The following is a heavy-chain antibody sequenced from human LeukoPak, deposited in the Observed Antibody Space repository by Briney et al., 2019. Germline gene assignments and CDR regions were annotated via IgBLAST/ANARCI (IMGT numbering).Heavy chain of an antibody. J-gene: IGHJ6*04. V-gene: IGHV3-23*01. CDR2: ITNSGGDT. D-gene: IGHD1-1*01. CDR3: AKGPNLPNHYYHGMDV. Sequence: HPGGSLRLSCAASGFTFSTYAMSWVRQTPGKGLEWVSSITNSGGDTYYADSAKGRFTISRDNSKNTLYLQMNTLRAEDTALYYCAKGPNLPNHYYHGMDVWGKGTTVIVTS. CDR1: GFTFSTYA.